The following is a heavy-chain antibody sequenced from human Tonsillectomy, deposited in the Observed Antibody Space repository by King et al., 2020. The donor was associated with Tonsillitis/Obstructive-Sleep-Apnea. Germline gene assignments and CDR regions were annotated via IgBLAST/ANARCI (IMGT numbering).Heavy chain of an antibody. J-gene: IGHJ4*02. D-gene: IGHD2-21*01. V-gene: IGHV3-15*01. CDR2: IKSKTDGGTT. Sequence: VQLVESGGGLVKPGGSLRLSFAASGFTFRNAWVSGVPQAPGKGLEWVGRIKSKTDGGTTDYAVPVKGRFTISRDDSKNTLYLQMNSLKTEDTAVYYCTTDLDCGGDCYSPKFDYWGQGTLVTVSS. CDR3: TTDLDCGGDCYSPKFDY. CDR1: GFTFRNAW.